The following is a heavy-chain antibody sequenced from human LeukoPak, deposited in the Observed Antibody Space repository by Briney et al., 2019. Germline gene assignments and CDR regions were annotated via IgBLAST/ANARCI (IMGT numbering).Heavy chain of an antibody. CDR1: GYTFTTYG. CDR2: ISVYNGNT. D-gene: IGHD3-9*01. V-gene: IGHV1-18*01. Sequence: ASVKVSCKASGYTFTTYGISWVRQAPGQGLEWLGRISVYNGNTNYAQKLQGRVTMTTDTSTSTAYMELRSLRSDDTAVYYCARMILLLGDVLTVPPRGFDYRGQGTLVTVSS. CDR3: ARMILLLGDVLTVPPRGFDY. J-gene: IGHJ4*02.